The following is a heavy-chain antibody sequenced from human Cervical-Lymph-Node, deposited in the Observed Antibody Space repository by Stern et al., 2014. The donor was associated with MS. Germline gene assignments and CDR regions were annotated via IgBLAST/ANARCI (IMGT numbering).Heavy chain of an antibody. CDR3: ANGSPLHY. Sequence: EVQLEESGGGLVKPGGSLRLSCAASGFTFSSYTMNWVRQAPGKGLEWVSSINTKSTYIYYADSVKGRFTVSRDNAKNSLYLQMSSLRGDDPAVYYCANGSPLHYWGQGTLVTVSS. CDR2: INTKSTYI. D-gene: IGHD1-26*01. V-gene: IGHV3-21*01. J-gene: IGHJ4*02. CDR1: GFTFSSYT.